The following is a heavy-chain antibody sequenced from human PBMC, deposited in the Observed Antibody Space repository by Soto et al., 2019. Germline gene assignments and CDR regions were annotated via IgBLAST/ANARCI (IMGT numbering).Heavy chain of an antibody. Sequence: PGESLKISCKGSGYSFTSYWIGWVRQMPGKGLESMGIIYPGDSDTRYSPSFQGQVTISADKSISTAYLQWSSLKASDTAMYYCAILAAAGKYHYVLAVCGQGSSVPGSS. D-gene: IGHD6-13*01. J-gene: IGHJ6*02. CDR2: IYPGDSDT. CDR3: AILAAAGKYHYVLAV. CDR1: GYSFTSYW. V-gene: IGHV5-51*01.